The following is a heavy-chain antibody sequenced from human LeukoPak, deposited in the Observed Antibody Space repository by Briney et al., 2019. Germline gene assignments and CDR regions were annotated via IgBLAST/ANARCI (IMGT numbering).Heavy chain of an antibody. CDR3: ARGLDYYDSSGYPY. V-gene: IGHV1-2*04. CDR2: INPNSGGT. CDR1: GYTFTGYY. J-gene: IGHJ4*02. Sequence: ASVKVSCKASGYTFTGYYMHWVRQAPGQGLEWMGWINPNSGGTNYAQKFQGWVTMTRDTPISTAYMELSRLRSDDTAVYYCARGLDYYDSSGYPYWGQGTLVTVSS. D-gene: IGHD3-22*01.